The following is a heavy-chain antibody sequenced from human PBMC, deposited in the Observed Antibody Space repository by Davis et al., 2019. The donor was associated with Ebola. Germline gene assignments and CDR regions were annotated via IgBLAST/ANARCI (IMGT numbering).Heavy chain of an antibody. J-gene: IGHJ4*02. V-gene: IGHV3-30*02. CDR3: AIISSGWYVPLD. D-gene: IGHD6-19*01. Sequence: GESLKISCAASGFTFSSYGMHWVRQAPGKGLEWVAFIRYDGSNKYYADSVKGRFTISRDNSKNTLYLQMNSLRAEDTAVYYCAIISSGWYVPLDWGQGTLVTVSS. CDR1: GFTFSSYG. CDR2: IRYDGSNK.